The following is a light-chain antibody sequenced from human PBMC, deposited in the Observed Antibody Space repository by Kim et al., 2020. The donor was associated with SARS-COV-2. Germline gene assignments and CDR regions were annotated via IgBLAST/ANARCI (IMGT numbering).Light chain of an antibody. CDR1: QSVSSN. CDR2: GAS. V-gene: IGKV3-15*01. CDR3: YQYNDWRPGDT. Sequence: EIVMTQSPASLYASPGERVTLSCRNSQSVSSNLAWYQLKPGRAPRLLIYGASTRATGIPARFSGSGSGTEFSLTISSLQSEDFALYYCYQYNDWRPGDTSGQGTKLEI. J-gene: IGKJ2*01.